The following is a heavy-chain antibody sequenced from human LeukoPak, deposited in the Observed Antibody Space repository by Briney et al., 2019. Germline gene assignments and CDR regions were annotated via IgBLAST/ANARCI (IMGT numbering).Heavy chain of an antibody. CDR3: AKAHSYGYYYFDY. Sequence: GGSLRLSCVASGFTFSNYWMHWVRQPPGKGLVWVSRIYVDGRTTNYADSVKGRFTISRDNAKNTVYLEMNSLSVEDTAVYYCAKAHSYGYYYFDYWGQGTLVTVSS. V-gene: IGHV3-74*01. CDR2: IYVDGRTT. CDR1: GFTFSNYW. D-gene: IGHD5-18*01. J-gene: IGHJ4*02.